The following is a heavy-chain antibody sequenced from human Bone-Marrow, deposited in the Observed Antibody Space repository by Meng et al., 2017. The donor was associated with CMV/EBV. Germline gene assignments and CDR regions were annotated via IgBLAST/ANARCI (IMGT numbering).Heavy chain of an antibody. CDR2: IYHSGST. V-gene: IGHV4-38-2*02. D-gene: IGHD2-2*01. Sequence: SETLSLTCTVSGYSISSGYYWGWIRQPPGKGLEWIGSIYHSGSTYYNPSLKSRVTISVDTSKNQFSLKLSSVTAADTAVYYCARVIVVVPAACEYFDYWGQGTLVTVSS. CDR3: ARVIVVVPAACEYFDY. J-gene: IGHJ4*02. CDR1: GYSISSGYY.